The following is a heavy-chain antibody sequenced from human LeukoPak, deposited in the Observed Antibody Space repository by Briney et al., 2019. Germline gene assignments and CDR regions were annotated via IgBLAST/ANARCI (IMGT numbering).Heavy chain of an antibody. CDR2: IIPIFGTA. V-gene: IGHV1-69*05. CDR1: GGTFSIYA. D-gene: IGHD3-10*01. J-gene: IGHJ4*02. Sequence: SVKVSYKASGGTFSIYAISWVRQAPGQGLEWMGGIIPIFGTANYAQKFQGRVTITTDESTSTAYMELSSLRSEDTAVYYCARGSPQLLWFGELLVWGQGTLVTVSS. CDR3: ARGSPQLLWFGELLV.